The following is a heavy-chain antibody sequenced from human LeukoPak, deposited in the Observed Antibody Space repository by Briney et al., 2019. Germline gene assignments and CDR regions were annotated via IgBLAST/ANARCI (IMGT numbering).Heavy chain of an antibody. CDR2: IYPGDSDT. Sequence: GESLKISCKGSGYNFSTYWVGWVRQMPGKGLEWMGIIYPGDSDTRYSPSFEGQVTISADKSISTAYLQWSSLKASDTAMYYCARSWVTGYGTVLDYWGQGTPVTVSS. V-gene: IGHV5-51*01. CDR1: GYNFSTYW. J-gene: IGHJ4*02. CDR3: ARSWVTGYGTVLDY. D-gene: IGHD2-21*02.